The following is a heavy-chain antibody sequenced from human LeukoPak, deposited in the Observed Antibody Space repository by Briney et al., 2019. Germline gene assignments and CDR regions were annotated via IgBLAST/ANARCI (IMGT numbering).Heavy chain of an antibody. CDR2: ISNGGNT. V-gene: IGHV4-4*02. CDR3: ASSDYYSLDF. D-gene: IGHD4-17*01. J-gene: IGHJ4*02. CDR1: RGCISSRTW. Sequence: PSETLSLTCAVSRGCISSRTWGTWVRQSPGRGLEWIGEISNGGNTNYNPSLKSRVTMSIDKSKNQFSLNLSSVTAADTAVYYCASSDYYSLDFWGQGNLVTVSS.